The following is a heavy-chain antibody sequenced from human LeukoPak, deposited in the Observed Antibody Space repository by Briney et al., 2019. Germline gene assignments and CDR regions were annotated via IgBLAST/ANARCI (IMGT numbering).Heavy chain of an antibody. CDR1: GGTFSSYA. Sequence: SVKVSCKASGGTFSSYAISWVRQAPGQGLEWMGGIIPIFGTANYAQKFQGRVTITTDESTSTAYMELSSLRSEDTAVYYCARARAPLRFLEWSPTPSYYYYYYMDVWGKGTTVTVSS. D-gene: IGHD3-3*01. J-gene: IGHJ6*03. V-gene: IGHV1-69*05. CDR2: IIPIFGTA. CDR3: ARARAPLRFLEWSPTPSYYYYYYMDV.